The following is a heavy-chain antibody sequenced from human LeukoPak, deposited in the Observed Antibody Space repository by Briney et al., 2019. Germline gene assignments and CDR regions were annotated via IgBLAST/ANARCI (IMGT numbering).Heavy chain of an antibody. CDR1: GFTFSNYA. J-gene: IGHJ4*02. CDR2: ISNNDYST. Sequence: GGSLRLSCGGTGFTFSNYAMSWVRQAPGKGLEWVSGISNNDYSTYYAGSAKGRFTISRDNSKNMLYLQMNSLRAEDTAVHYCAKEGLRRKMDFDYWGQGTLVTVSS. D-gene: IGHD3-16*01. CDR3: AKEGLRRKMDFDY. V-gene: IGHV3-23*01.